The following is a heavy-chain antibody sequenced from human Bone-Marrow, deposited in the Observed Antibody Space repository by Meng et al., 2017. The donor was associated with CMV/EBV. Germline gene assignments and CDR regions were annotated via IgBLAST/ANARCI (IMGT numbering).Heavy chain of an antibody. CDR2: ISAFNGNT. J-gene: IGHJ4*02. D-gene: IGHD4-23*01. Sequence: ASEKVSCKASGYTFTSYGISWVRQAPGQGLEWVGWISAFNGNTNYAQKFQGRVTMTTDTSTSTAYMELRSLRSDDTAVYYCARGGWEGYGGNPFGYWGQGTLVTVSS. V-gene: IGHV1-18*01. CDR1: GYTFTSYG. CDR3: ARGGWEGYGGNPFGY.